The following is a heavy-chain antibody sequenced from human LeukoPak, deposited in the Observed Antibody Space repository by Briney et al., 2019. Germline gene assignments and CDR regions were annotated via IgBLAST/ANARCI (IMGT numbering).Heavy chain of an antibody. J-gene: IGHJ4*02. CDR3: ARDHRTWGSHGDY. CDR2: IIPIFGTA. D-gene: IGHD7-27*01. Sequence: SVKVSCKASGGTFSSYAISWVRQAPGQGLEWMGGIIPIFGTANYAQKFQGRVTITADESTSTAYMELSSLRSEDTAVYYCARDHRTWGSHGDYWGQGTLVTVSS. CDR1: GGTFSSYA. V-gene: IGHV1-69*13.